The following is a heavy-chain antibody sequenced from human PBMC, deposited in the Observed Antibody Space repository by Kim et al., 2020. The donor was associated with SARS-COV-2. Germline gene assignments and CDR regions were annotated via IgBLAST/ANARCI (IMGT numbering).Heavy chain of an antibody. Sequence: SVKVSCKASGGTFSSYAISWVRQAPGQGLEWMGGIIPIFGTANYAQKFQGRVTITADESTSTAYMELSSLRSEDTAVYYCARDTIWDYYDSSGYYYDYWGQGTLVTVSS. J-gene: IGHJ4*02. D-gene: IGHD3-22*01. V-gene: IGHV1-69*13. CDR3: ARDTIWDYYDSSGYYYDY. CDR1: GGTFSSYA. CDR2: IIPIFGTA.